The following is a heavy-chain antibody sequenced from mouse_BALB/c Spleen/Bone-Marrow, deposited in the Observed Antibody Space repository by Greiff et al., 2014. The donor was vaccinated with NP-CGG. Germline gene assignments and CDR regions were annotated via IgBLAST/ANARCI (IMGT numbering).Heavy chain of an antibody. CDR1: GFNIKDTY. V-gene: IGHV14-3*02. Sequence: EVKLVESGAELVKPGASVKLSCTASGFNIKDTYMHWVKQRPEQGLEWIGRIDPANGNTKYDTKFQGKATITADTSSNTAYLQLSSLTSEDTAVYYCARFAYWGQGTLVTVSA. CDR2: IDPANGNT. J-gene: IGHJ3*01. CDR3: ARFAY.